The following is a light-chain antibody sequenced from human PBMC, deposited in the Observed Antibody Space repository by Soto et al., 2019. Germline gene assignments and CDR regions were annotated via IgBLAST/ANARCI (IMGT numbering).Light chain of an antibody. CDR2: GAS. V-gene: IGKV3-15*01. CDR3: QQRQYWPPIT. Sequence: EIEMTHSPYTLSVSPWESATPPCRASQSVSSNLAWYQQKPGQAPRLLIYGASTRATGIPARFSGTGSGTDFTLTISSLEPEDFAIYYCQQRQYWPPITFGQGTRLEIK. J-gene: IGKJ5*01. CDR1: QSVSSN.